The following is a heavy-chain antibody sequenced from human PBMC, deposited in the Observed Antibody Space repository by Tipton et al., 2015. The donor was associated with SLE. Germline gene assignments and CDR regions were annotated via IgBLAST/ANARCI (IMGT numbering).Heavy chain of an antibody. CDR3: ARLTAITIFNNWFDP. CDR2: IYYSGGT. J-gene: IGHJ5*02. Sequence: TLSLTCTVSGGSISSSSYYWGWIRQPPGKGLEWIGSIYYSGGTYYNPSLKSRVTISVDTSKNQFSLKLSSVTAADTAVYYCARLTAITIFNNWFDPWGQGTLVTVSS. V-gene: IGHV4-39*07. D-gene: IGHD3-9*01. CDR1: GGSISSSSYY.